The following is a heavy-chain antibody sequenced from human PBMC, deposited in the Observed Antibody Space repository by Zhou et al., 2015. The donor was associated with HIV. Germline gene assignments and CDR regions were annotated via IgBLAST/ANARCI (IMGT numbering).Heavy chain of an antibody. D-gene: IGHD3-22*01. J-gene: IGHJ4*02. CDR2: IIPILGIA. Sequence: QVQLVQSGAEVKKPGSSVKVSCKASGGTFSSYTISWVRQAPGQGLEWMGRIIPILGIANYAQKFQGRVTITADKSTSTAYMELSSLRSEDTAVYYCARLSGNYYDSSGSGYWGQGTLVTVSS. V-gene: IGHV1-69*02. CDR3: ARLSGNYYDSSGSGY. CDR1: GGTFSSYT.